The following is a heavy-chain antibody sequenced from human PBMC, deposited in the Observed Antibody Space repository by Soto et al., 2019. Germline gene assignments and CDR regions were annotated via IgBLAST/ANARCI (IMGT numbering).Heavy chain of an antibody. D-gene: IGHD5-12*01. CDR3: ASTGGYDDFGLATVSPYGMDV. CDR2: IIPIFGTA. J-gene: IGHJ6*02. Sequence: QVQLVQSGAEVKKPGSSVKVSCKASGGTFSSYAISWVRQAPGQGLEWMGGIIPIFGTANYAQKFQGRVTITADESTSTDYMELSSLRSEDTAVYYCASTGGYDDFGLATVSPYGMDVWGPGTTVTVSS. V-gene: IGHV1-69*01. CDR1: GGTFSSYA.